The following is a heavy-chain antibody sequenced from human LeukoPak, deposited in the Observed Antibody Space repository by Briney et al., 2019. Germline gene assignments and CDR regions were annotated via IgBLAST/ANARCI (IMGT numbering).Heavy chain of an antibody. D-gene: IGHD6-19*01. J-gene: IGHJ4*02. V-gene: IGHV1-69*13. CDR1: GGTFSSYA. CDR3: ARGGSGWYAPMDY. CDR2: IIPIFGTA. Sequence: VASVKVSCKASGGTFSSYAIRWVRQTPGQGLEWMGGIIPIFGTANYAQKFQGRVTITADESTSTAYMELSSLRSEDAAVYYCARGGSGWYAPMDYWGQGTLVTVSS.